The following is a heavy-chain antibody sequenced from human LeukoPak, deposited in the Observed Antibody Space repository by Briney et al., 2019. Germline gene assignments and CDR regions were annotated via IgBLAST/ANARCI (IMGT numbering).Heavy chain of an antibody. CDR2: IKQDGSEK. CDR3: ASGGYSGYPFDP. J-gene: IGHJ5*02. Sequence: GGSLRLSCAASGFTFSNYAMSWVRQAPGKGLEWVANIKQDGSEKYYVESVKGRFTISRDNAKNSLYLQMNSLRAEDTAVYYCASGGYSGYPFDPWGQGTLVTVSS. CDR1: GFTFSNYA. V-gene: IGHV3-7*02. D-gene: IGHD5-12*01.